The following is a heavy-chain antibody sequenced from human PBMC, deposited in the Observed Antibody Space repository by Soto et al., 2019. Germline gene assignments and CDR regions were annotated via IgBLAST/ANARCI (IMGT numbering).Heavy chain of an antibody. CDR3: AKDHGRDGYYSVRVRDGQTRDPYYYYYYMDV. CDR2: ISYDGSNK. J-gene: IGHJ6*03. Sequence: QVQLVESGGGVVQPGRSLRLSCAASGFTFSSYGMHWVRQAPGKGLEWVAVISYDGSNKYYADSVKGRFTISRDNSKNTLYLQMNSRRAEDTAVYYCAKDHGRDGYYSVRVRDGQTRDPYYYYYYMDVCGKGNTVTVSS. V-gene: IGHV3-30*18. CDR1: GFTFSSYG. D-gene: IGHD5-12*01.